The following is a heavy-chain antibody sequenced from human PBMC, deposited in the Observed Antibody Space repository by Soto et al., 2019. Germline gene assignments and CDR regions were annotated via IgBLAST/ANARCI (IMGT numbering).Heavy chain of an antibody. Sequence: GGSLRLSCAASGFTFSSNYMSWVRQAPGKGLEWVSVIYSGGSTYYADSVKGRFTISRDNSKNTLYLQMNSLRAEDTAVYYCARDMGIAVFYGMDVWGQGTTVTVSS. J-gene: IGHJ6*02. V-gene: IGHV3-53*01. CDR2: IYSGGST. CDR3: ARDMGIAVFYGMDV. D-gene: IGHD6-19*01. CDR1: GFTFSSNY.